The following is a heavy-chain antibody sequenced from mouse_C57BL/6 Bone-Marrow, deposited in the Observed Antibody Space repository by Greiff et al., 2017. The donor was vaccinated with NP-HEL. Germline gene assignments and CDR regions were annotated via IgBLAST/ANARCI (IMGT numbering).Heavy chain of an antibody. V-gene: IGHV5-9-1*02. Sequence: EVNVVESGEGLVKPGGSLKLSCAASGFTFSSYAMSWVRQTPEKRLEWVAYISSGGDYIYYADTVKGRFTISRDNARNTLYLQMSSLKSEDTAMYYCTRDDGYYLYFDYWGQGTTLTVSS. CDR3: TRDDGYYLYFDY. CDR1: GFTFSSYA. CDR2: ISSGGDYI. D-gene: IGHD2-3*01. J-gene: IGHJ2*01.